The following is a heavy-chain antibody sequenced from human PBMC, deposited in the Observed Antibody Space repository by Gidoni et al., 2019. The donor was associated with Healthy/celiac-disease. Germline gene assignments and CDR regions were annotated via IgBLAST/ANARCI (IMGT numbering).Heavy chain of an antibody. CDR1: GFTFSSYA. CDR2: ISGSGSST. J-gene: IGHJ4*02. CDR3: AKQDSYDFWSGGTFFDY. D-gene: IGHD3-3*01. Sequence: EVQLLESGGGLVQPGGSLRLSCAASGFTFSSYAMSWVRQAPGKGLEWVSAISGSGSSTYYADSVKGRFTISRDNSKNTLYLQMNSLRAEDTAVYYCAKQDSYDFWSGGTFFDYWGQGTLVTVSS. V-gene: IGHV3-23*01.